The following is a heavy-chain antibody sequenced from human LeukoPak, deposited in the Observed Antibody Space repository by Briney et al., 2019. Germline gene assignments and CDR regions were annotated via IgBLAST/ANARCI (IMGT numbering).Heavy chain of an antibody. CDR1: GFTFSSYE. CDR3: ARAAAGPVFDY. J-gene: IGHJ4*02. Sequence: GGSLRLSCAASGFTFSSYEMNWVRQAPEKGLEWVSDISSSGSTKYYADSVKGRFTISRDNAKNSLYLQMNSLRVEDTAVYYCARAAAGPVFDYWGQGTLVTVSS. V-gene: IGHV3-48*03. D-gene: IGHD6-13*01. CDR2: ISSSGSTK.